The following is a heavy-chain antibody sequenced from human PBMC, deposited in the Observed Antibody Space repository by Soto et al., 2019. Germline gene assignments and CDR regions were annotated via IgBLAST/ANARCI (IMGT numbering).Heavy chain of an antibody. CDR3: AKRKYCSSTTCFDY. J-gene: IGHJ4*02. CDR2: MYSGGNT. CDR1: GFTVSISY. Sequence: ETLSLSCAVSGFTVSISYMSWVRQVPGKGLEWVSIMYSGGNTYYAASVKGRFTISRDNSKNTLYLQMSSLRAEDTAVYYCAKRKYCSSTTCFDYWGQGTLVTVSS. D-gene: IGHD2-2*01. V-gene: IGHV3-66*01.